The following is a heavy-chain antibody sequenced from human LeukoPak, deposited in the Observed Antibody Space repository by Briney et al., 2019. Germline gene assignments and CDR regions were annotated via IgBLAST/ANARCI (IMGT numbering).Heavy chain of an antibody. J-gene: IGHJ4*02. CDR1: GGSFSGYY. CDR2: INHSGST. V-gene: IGHV4-34*01. CDR3: ASRRYFDY. Sequence: SETLSLTCAVYGGSFSGYYWSWIRQPPGKGLEWIGEINHSGSTNYNPSLKSRVTISVDTSKNQFSLKLSSVTAADTAVYYCASRRYFDYWGQGSLVTVSS.